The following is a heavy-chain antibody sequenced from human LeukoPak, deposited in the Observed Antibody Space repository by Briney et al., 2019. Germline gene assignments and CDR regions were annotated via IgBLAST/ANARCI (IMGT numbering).Heavy chain of an antibody. J-gene: IGHJ6*03. CDR2: INPNSGGT. CDR3: ARSGYGYWYYYYYMDV. Sequence: ASVKVSCKASGYTFTGYYMHWVRQAPGQGLEWMGWINPNSGGTNYAQKFQGRVTMTRDTSISTAYMELSRLRSDDTAVYYCARSGYGYWYYYYYMDVWGKGTTVTISS. D-gene: IGHD5-18*01. CDR1: GYTFTGYY. V-gene: IGHV1-2*02.